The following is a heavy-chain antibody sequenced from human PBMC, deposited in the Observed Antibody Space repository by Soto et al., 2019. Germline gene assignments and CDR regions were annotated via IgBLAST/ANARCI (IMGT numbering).Heavy chain of an antibody. D-gene: IGHD3-10*01. CDR3: AHRVGSRGSLGY. CDR2: IYWNDDK. CDR1: GFSLSTSGVS. J-gene: IGHJ4*02. V-gene: IGHV2-5*01. Sequence: SGPTLVNPTQTLTLTCTFSGFSLSTSGVSVGWIRQPPGKALEWLAFIYWNDDKSYSPSLKSRLTVTKDNSKKQVVLTMANMDPADTATYSCAHRVGSRGSLGYWGQGTLVTVSS.